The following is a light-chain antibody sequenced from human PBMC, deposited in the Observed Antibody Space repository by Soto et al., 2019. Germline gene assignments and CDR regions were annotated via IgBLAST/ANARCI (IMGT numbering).Light chain of an antibody. CDR3: CSYAGSGTFYV. CDR2: AVT. Sequence: QSALTQPASVSGSPGQSITISCTGTGSDVGGYNYVSWYQQHPGKAPKVIIYAVTNRPSGISNRFSGSKSGNTASLTISGLQAEDEADFYCCSYAGSGTFYVFGSGTKLTVL. J-gene: IGLJ1*01. CDR1: GSDVGGYNY. V-gene: IGLV2-14*01.